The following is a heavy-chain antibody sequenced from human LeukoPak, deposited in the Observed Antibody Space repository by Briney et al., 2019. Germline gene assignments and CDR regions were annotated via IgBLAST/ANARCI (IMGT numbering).Heavy chain of an antibody. Sequence: GGSLKLSCAASGFTFSSYSMNWVRQAPGKGLEWVSSISSSSSYIYYADSVKGRFTISRDNAKNSLYLQMNSLRAEDTAVYYWARDRDTMIVVVTAYYYYGMDVWGQGTTVTVSS. J-gene: IGHJ6*02. V-gene: IGHV3-21*01. CDR2: ISSSSSYI. CDR1: GFTFSSYS. CDR3: ARDRDTMIVVVTAYYYYGMDV. D-gene: IGHD3-22*01.